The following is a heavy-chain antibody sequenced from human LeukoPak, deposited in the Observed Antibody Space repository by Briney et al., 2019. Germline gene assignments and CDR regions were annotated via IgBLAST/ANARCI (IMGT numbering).Heavy chain of an antibody. V-gene: IGHV4-30-4*08. CDR2: ISYRGSP. D-gene: IGHD3-10*01. Sequence: SETLSLTCTVSGGSISSSSYYWGWIRQPPGKGLEWIGYISYRGSPDYNPSLKSRLTISVYTSKNHFSLKLNSVTAAHTAVYFCAREGVSTVRGIIMLDAFDIWGQGTMVTVSS. CDR3: AREGVSTVRGIIMLDAFDI. CDR1: GGSISSSSYY. J-gene: IGHJ3*02.